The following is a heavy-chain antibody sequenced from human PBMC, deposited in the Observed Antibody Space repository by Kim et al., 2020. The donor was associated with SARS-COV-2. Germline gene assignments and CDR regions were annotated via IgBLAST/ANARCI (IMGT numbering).Heavy chain of an antibody. CDR3: VRDKARGMDV. J-gene: IGHJ6*02. CDR2: VKSDGSST. CDR1: GFTFSSYW. Sequence: GGSLRLSCAASGFTFSSYWMHWVRQAPGKGLVWVSGVKSDGSSTTYADSVKGRFTISRDNAKNTLYLQMNSLRAEDTAVYYCVRDKARGMDVWGQGTTVTVSS. V-gene: IGHV3-74*01.